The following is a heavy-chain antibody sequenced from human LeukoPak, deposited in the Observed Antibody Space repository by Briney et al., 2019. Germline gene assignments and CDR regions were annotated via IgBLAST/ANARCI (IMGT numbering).Heavy chain of an antibody. D-gene: IGHD2-21*02. Sequence: SETLSLTCTASGGSITSSSYYWGWIRQPPGKGLEWIGSIYYSGSTYYNPSLKSRVTISVDTSKNQFSLKLSSVTAADTAVHYCARGHCFGGDCYFDYWGPGTLVTVSS. CDR2: IYYSGST. CDR1: GGSITSSSYY. V-gene: IGHV4-39*01. CDR3: ARGHCFGGDCYFDY. J-gene: IGHJ4*02.